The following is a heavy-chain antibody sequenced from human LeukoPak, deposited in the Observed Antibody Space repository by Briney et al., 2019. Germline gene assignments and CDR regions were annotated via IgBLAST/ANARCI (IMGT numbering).Heavy chain of an antibody. D-gene: IGHD1-20*01. CDR2: IYYTGST. CDR1: GGSISSSSHF. V-gene: IGHV4-39*01. J-gene: IGHJ4*02. CDR3: ARLDNWNGYYFDY. Sequence: SETLSLTCTVSGGSISSSSHFWGGIRQPPGKGLVWIGSIYYTGSTYYNSSLKSRLTISVDTSKNQFSLKLSSVTAADTAVFYCARLDNWNGYYFDYWGQGTLVTVSS.